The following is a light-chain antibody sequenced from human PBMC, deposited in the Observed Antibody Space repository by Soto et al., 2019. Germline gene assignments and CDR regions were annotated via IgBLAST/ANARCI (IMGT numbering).Light chain of an antibody. V-gene: IGLV2-14*01. CDR2: EVS. Sequence: QSVLPQPASVSGSPGQSITISCTGTSSDVGNYKYVSWYQQHPGKAPKLMIYEVSNRPAGVSNRFSGSKSGNTASLTSSGLQAEDETAYYCFSYTRSGTYVFGTGTKLTVL. CDR1: SSDVGNYKY. J-gene: IGLJ1*01. CDR3: FSYTRSGTYV.